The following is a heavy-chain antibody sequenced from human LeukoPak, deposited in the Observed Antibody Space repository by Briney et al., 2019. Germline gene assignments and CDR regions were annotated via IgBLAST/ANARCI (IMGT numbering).Heavy chain of an antibody. CDR3: ARTDLGRHFDY. V-gene: IGHV4-61*01. D-gene: IGHD1-26*01. Sequence: SETLSLTCSVSGGSVSSGSSYWSWIRQPPGKGLEWIGYIYYSGSTNYNPSLKSRVTISLDTSKNQFSLKLRSVTAADTAVYYCARTDLGRHFDYWGQGTLVIVSS. J-gene: IGHJ4*02. CDR1: GGSVSSGSSY. CDR2: IYYSGST.